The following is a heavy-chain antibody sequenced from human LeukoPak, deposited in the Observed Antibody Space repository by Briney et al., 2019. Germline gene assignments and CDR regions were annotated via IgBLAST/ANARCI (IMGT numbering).Heavy chain of an antibody. Sequence: SETLSLTCTVSGGSISRYYWSWLRQPPGKGLEWIGYIYYSGSTNYNPSLKSRVTISVDTSKNQFSLKLSSVTAADTAVYYCAREGVYGIIDYWGQGTLVTVSS. CDR2: IYYSGST. J-gene: IGHJ4*02. CDR1: GGSISRYY. V-gene: IGHV4-59*01. CDR3: AREGVYGIIDY. D-gene: IGHD1-1*01.